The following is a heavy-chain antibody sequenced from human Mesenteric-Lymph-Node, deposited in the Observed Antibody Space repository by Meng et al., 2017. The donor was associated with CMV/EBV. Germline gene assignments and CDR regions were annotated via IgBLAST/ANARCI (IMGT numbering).Heavy chain of an antibody. V-gene: IGHV4-59*11. J-gene: IGHJ5*01. CDR2: TYSTGGT. CDR1: GGAISSHY. D-gene: IGHD3-10*01. CDR3: VRGSGWFAY. Sequence: SETLSLTCTVSGGAISSHYWSWIRQSPGKGLEWIGDTYSTGGTNYNPSLKSRVTISVDTSKNQFSLKLSSVTAADTAVYYCVRGSGWFAYWGQGTLVTVSS.